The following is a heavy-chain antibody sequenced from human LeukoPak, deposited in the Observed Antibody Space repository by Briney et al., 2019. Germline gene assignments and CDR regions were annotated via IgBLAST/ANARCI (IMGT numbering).Heavy chain of an antibody. Sequence: GRSLRLSCAASGFTFSSYAMHWVRQAPGKGLEWVAVISYDGSNKYYADSVKGRFTISRDNSKNTLYLQMNSLRAEDTAVYYCAKDRVLYYYDRSGDFDYWGQGTLVTVSS. V-gene: IGHV3-30-3*01. D-gene: IGHD3-22*01. CDR1: GFTFSSYA. CDR2: ISYDGSNK. CDR3: AKDRVLYYYDRSGDFDY. J-gene: IGHJ4*02.